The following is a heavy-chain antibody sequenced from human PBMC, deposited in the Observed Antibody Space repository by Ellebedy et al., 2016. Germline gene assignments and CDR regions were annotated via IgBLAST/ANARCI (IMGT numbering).Heavy chain of an antibody. CDR3: ARKRTNWGYPQAPLDI. CDR1: XXSFSGYT. V-gene: IGHV3-21*01. CDR2: ISSGATYM. Sequence: GGSLXLSCXXXXXSFSGYTXXXXXXXPGKGLEWLASISSGATYMYYADSVRCRFTVSRDNAKVSLYLQMDSLRVEETAVYYCARKRTNWGYPQAPLDIWGQGTMVTVSS. J-gene: IGHJ3*02. D-gene: IGHD7-27*01.